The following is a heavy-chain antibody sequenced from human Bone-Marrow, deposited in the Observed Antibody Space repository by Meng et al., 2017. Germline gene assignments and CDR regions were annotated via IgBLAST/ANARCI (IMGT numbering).Heavy chain of an antibody. CDR3: AREIGGTTPDY. V-gene: IGHV3-30*01. J-gene: IGHJ4*02. Sequence: GQLVGSGGGVVQPGRSLRLSGAASGFSFSSYLMHWVRQAPGKGLEWLAAISNDGSNTDYADSVKGRFTISRDNSKDTVFLQMNSLRIEDTAVYYCAREIGGTTPDYWGQGTLVTVSS. CDR1: GFSFSSYL. CDR2: ISNDGSNT. D-gene: IGHD1-1*01.